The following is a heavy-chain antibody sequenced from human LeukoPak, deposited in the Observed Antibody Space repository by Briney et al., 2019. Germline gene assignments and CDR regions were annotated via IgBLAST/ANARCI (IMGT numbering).Heavy chain of an antibody. Sequence: ASVKVSCKASGYTFTSYGISWVRQAPGQGLEWMGWISAYNGNTNYAQKLQGRVTMTTDTSTSTAYMELRSLRSDDTAVYYCARTGYYDFWSGQFYYYYYMDVWGKGTTVTVSS. CDR2: ISAYNGNT. V-gene: IGHV1-18*01. D-gene: IGHD3-3*01. CDR1: GYTFTSYG. CDR3: ARTGYYDFWSGQFYYYYYMDV. J-gene: IGHJ6*03.